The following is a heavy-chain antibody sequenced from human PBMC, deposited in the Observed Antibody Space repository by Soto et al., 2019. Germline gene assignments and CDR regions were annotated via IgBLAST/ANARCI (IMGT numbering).Heavy chain of an antibody. D-gene: IGHD3-16*01. J-gene: IGHJ4*02. CDR3: ARQGSLRRGEGSFDY. CDR1: GGSISSSSYY. Sequence: TSETLSLTCTVSGGSISSSSYYWGWIRQPPGKGLEWIGSIYYSGSTYYNPSLKSRVTISVDTSKNQFSLKLSSVTAADTAVYYCARQGSLRRGEGSFDYWGQGTLVTVSS. V-gene: IGHV4-39*01. CDR2: IYYSGST.